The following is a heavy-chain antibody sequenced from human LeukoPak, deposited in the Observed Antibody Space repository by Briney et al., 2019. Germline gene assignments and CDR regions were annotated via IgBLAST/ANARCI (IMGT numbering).Heavy chain of an antibody. CDR2: ISSSSSYI. Sequence: GGSLRLSCAASGFTFSSYSMNWVRQAPGKGLEWVSSISSSSSYIYYADSVKGRLTISRDNAKNPLYLQMNSLRAEDTAVYYCARDGQDDILTGYWVDCYSGGGSCTWFDPWGQGTLVTVSS. CDR3: ARDGQDDILTGYWVDCYSGGGSCTWFDP. J-gene: IGHJ5*02. D-gene: IGHD3-9*01. CDR1: GFTFSSYS. V-gene: IGHV3-21*01.